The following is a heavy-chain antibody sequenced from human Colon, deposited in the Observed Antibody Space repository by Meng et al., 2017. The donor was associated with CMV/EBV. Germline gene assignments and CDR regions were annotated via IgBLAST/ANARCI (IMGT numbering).Heavy chain of an antibody. CDR2: ISADKRYT. V-gene: IGHV1-18*01. CDR1: GYVFDLYG. J-gene: IGHJ4*02. D-gene: IGHD6-6*01. Sequence: VLLVQSGAEGKKPGASVKVSCKTSGYVFDLYGISWVRQAPGQGLEWMGWISADKRYTSYAQNLQGRVTMTTDASTSTAYMELRGLRSNDTAVYYCARVYEYSSSWGSDYWGQGTLVTVSS. CDR3: ARVYEYSSSWGSDY.